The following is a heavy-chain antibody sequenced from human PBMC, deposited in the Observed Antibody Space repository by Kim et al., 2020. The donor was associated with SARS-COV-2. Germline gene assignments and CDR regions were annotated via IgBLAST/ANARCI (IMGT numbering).Heavy chain of an antibody. CDR1: GFTFSSYW. D-gene: IGHD3-3*01. CDR3: ARAHAGTIFGLPDYYYYGMDV. Sequence: GGSLRLSCAASGFTFSSYWMHWVRQAPGKGLVWVSRINSDGSSTSYADSVKGRFTISRDNAKNTLYLQMNSLRAEDTAVYYCARAHAGTIFGLPDYYYYGMDVWGQGTTVTVSS. J-gene: IGHJ6*02. CDR2: INSDGSST. V-gene: IGHV3-74*01.